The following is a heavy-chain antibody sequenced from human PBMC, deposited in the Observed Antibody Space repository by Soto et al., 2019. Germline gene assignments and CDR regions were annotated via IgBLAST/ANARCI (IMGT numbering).Heavy chain of an antibody. V-gene: IGHV1-69*06. CDR3: ARREGVAGPSTYISPGYYFDC. Sequence: QVQLVQSGAEVKKPGSSVKVSCRASGGTFSKFVVSWVRQAPGQGIEWMGGIIPLFGTTNYAQKFQGRVTITADKSTTTAYMELSSLRSDDTAVYYCARREGVAGPSTYISPGYYFDCWGQGTLVTVSS. CDR2: IIPLFGTT. CDR1: GGTFSKFV. J-gene: IGHJ4*02. D-gene: IGHD2-15*01.